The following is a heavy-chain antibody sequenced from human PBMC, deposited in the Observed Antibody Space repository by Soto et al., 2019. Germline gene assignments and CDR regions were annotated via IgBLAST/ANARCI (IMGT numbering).Heavy chain of an antibody. V-gene: IGHV4-34*01. CDR2: INHSGST. CDR3: ARGRLLLRWLNWFDP. CDR1: GGSFSGYY. J-gene: IGHJ5*02. D-gene: IGHD4-17*01. Sequence: SETLSLTCAVYGGSFSGYYWSWIRQPPGKGLEWIGEINHSGSTNYNPSLKGRVTISVDTSKNQFSLKLSSVTAADTAVYYCARGRLLLRWLNWFDPWGQGTLVTVSS.